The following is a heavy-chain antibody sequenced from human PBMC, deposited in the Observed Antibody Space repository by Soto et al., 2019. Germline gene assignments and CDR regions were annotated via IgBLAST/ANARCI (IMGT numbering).Heavy chain of an antibody. CDR3: ARGSSGWYGYYYYGMDV. Sequence: PSETLSLTCAVYGGSFSGYYWSWIRQPPGKGLEWIGAINHSGSTNYNPSLKSRVTISVDTSKNQFSLKLSSVTAADTAVYYCARGSSGWYGYYYYGMDVWGQGTTVTVSS. J-gene: IGHJ6*02. V-gene: IGHV4-34*01. CDR2: INHSGST. D-gene: IGHD6-19*01. CDR1: GGSFSGYY.